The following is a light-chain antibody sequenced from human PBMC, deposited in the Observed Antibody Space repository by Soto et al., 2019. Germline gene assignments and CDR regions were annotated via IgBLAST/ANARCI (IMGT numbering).Light chain of an antibody. CDR1: KIGRKS. CDR2: YDN. Sequence: SYELTQPPSESVAPGETASISCGGDKIGRKSVHWYQQRPGQAPVLGMYYDNDRPSEIPERFSGFNSGNKATLDISRVEAGDEADYYCQVWDSSSDHYVFGPGTKLTVL. CDR3: QVWDSSSDHYV. V-gene: IGLV3-21*04. J-gene: IGLJ1*01.